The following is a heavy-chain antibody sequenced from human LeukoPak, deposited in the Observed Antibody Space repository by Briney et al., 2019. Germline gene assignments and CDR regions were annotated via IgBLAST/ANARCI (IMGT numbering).Heavy chain of an antibody. V-gene: IGHV1-69*06. J-gene: IGHJ4*02. CDR3: ARELDGSGSYYHGPFDY. D-gene: IGHD3-10*01. Sequence: SVKVSCKASGGTFSSYAISWVRQAPGQGLEWMGGIIPIFGTTNYAQKFQGRVTITADKSTSTAYMELSSLRSEDTAVYYCARELDGSGSYYHGPFDYWGQGTLVTVSS. CDR1: GGTFSSYA. CDR2: IIPIFGTT.